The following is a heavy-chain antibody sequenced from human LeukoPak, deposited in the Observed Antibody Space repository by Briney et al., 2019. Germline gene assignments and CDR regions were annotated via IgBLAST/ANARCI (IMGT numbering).Heavy chain of an antibody. CDR2: ISAYNGNT. J-gene: IGHJ4*02. CDR1: SYTFTNYG. V-gene: IGHV1-18*01. CDR3: ARVGAYCTSTSCLDY. Sequence: ASVKVSCKASSYTFTNYGISWVRQAPGQGLEWMGWISAYNGNTNYAQKLQGRVTMTTDTSTSTAYMELRSLTSDDTAVYYCARVGAYCTSTSCLDYWGQGTLVTVSS. D-gene: IGHD2-2*01.